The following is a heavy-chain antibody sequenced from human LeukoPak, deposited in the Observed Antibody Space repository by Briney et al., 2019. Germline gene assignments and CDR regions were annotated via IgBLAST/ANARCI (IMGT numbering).Heavy chain of an antibody. CDR3: ARYSYYGGNSHFDY. J-gene: IGHJ4*02. Sequence: KPSETLSLTCAVSGGSISSSRYYWGGIRQPPGKGLEWIASISYSGRTYYNPSLKSRVTISVDTSKNQFSLKLSSVTAADTAVYYCARYSYYGGNSHFDYWGQGTLVTVSS. D-gene: IGHD4-23*01. V-gene: IGHV4-39*01. CDR1: GGSISSSRYY. CDR2: ISYSGRT.